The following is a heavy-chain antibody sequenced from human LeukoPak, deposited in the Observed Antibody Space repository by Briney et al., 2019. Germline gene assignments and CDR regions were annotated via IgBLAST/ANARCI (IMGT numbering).Heavy chain of an antibody. CDR2: INPNNGGT. D-gene: IGHD6-19*01. V-gene: IGHV1-2*02. Sequence: HRASVKVSCKASGYTFTSYDINWVRQATGQGLEWMGWINPNNGGTNYAQKFQGRVTMTRDTSISTAYMELSRLTSDDTAMYYCARVYNNDWYDYWGQGTLVTVSS. CDR3: ARVYNNDWYDY. J-gene: IGHJ4*02. CDR1: GYTFTSYD.